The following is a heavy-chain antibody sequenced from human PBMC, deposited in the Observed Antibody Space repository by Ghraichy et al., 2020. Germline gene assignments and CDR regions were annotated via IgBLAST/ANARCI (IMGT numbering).Heavy chain of an antibody. CDR3: ARGPQCHSETNCYYHGMDV. D-gene: IGHD2-2*01. CDR1: GFTFWSYA. V-gene: IGHV3-30-3*01. Sequence: SCVVSGFTFWSYAMHWVRQAPGKGLEWVAVISYDGNNENYADFVKGRFTVSRDNSNNIVFLQMNSLTADDTVLYYWARGPQCHSETNCYYHGMDVWGQGTTVTVSS. CDR2: ISYDGNNE. J-gene: IGHJ6*02.